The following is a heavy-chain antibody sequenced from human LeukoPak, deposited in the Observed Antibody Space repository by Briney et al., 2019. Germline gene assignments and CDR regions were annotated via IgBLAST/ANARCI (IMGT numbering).Heavy chain of an antibody. CDR2: INPNSGGT. CDR1: GYTFTGYY. D-gene: IGHD3-22*01. V-gene: IGHV1-2*02. Sequence: ASVKVSCKASGYTFTGYYMHWVRQAPGQGLEWMGWINPNSGGTNYAQKFQGRVTMTRDTSISTAYMELSSLRSEDTAVYYCARDDISSGYYYCYFDYWGRGTLVTVSS. CDR3: ARDDISSGYYYCYFDY. J-gene: IGHJ4*02.